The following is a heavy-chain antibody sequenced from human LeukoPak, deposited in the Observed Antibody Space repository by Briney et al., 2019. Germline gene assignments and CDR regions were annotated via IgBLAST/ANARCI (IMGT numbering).Heavy chain of an antibody. V-gene: IGHV3-33*01. CDR2: IWYDGSNK. CDR1: GFTFSSYG. D-gene: IGHD3-16*01. J-gene: IGHJ4*02. Sequence: GGSLRLSCAASGFTFSSYGMHWVRQAPGKGLEWVAVIWYDGSNKYYADSVKGRFTISRDNSKNTLYLQMNSLRVEDTAVYYCAGEGQRGEYYFDYWGQGTLVTVSS. CDR3: AGEGQRGEYYFDY.